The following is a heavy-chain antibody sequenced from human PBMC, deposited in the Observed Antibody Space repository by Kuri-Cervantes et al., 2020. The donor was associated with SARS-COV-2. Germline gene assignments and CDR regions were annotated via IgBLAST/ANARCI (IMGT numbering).Heavy chain of an antibody. V-gene: IGHV3-23*01. D-gene: IGHD1-7*01. CDR1: GFSFSSYA. J-gene: IGHJ6*02. CDR3: AKDPTATTEYYYAMDV. CDR2: ISGSGTGA. Sequence: GGSLRLSCAASGFSFSSYAMSWVRQAPGKGLEWVSAISGSGTGAYYADSVKGRFTISRDNSKNTLYLQMNSLRAEDTAVYFCAKDPTATTEYYYAMDVWGQGTTVTVSS.